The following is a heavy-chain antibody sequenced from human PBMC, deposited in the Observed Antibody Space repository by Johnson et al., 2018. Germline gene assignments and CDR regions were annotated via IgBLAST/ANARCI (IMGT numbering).Heavy chain of an antibody. V-gene: IGHV1-69*15. CDR3: VGEAECYRDL. J-gene: IGHJ4*02. Sequence: QVQLVQSGAEVKKPGSSVKVSCKASGGTFSYYAISWVRQAPGQGLEWLGRVISTFGTANYAQTFQGRITITADEFTSTAYMELSSLRSDDTAVYYCVGEAECYRDLWGQGTLVTVSS. D-gene: IGHD2-21*01. CDR1: GGTFSYYA. CDR2: VISTFGTA.